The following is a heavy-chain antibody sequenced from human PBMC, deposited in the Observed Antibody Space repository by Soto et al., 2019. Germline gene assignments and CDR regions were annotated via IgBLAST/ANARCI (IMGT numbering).Heavy chain of an antibody. V-gene: IGHV3-66*01. J-gene: IGHJ4*02. CDR2: IYSGGST. CDR1: GFTVSSNY. CDR3: ARVGIRAAAGTGIDY. D-gene: IGHD6-13*01. Sequence: EVQLVESGGGLVQPGGSLRLSCAASGFTVSSNYMSWVRQAPGKGLEWVSVIYSGGSTYYADSVKGRFTISRDNSENTLYLQMNSLRAEDTAVYYCARVGIRAAAGTGIDYWGQGTLVAVSS.